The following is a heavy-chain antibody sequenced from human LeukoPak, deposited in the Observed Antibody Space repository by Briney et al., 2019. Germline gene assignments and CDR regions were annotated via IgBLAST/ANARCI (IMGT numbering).Heavy chain of an antibody. CDR3: ARDLTYYYDSSGRANLFDP. CDR2: IYYSGST. D-gene: IGHD3-22*01. V-gene: IGHV4-59*01. Sequence: SETLSLSCTVSGGSISSYYWSWIRQPPGKGLEWIGYIYYSGSTNYNPSLKSRVTISVDTSKNQFSLKLRSVTAADTAVYYCARDLTYYYDSSGRANLFDPWGQGTLVTVSS. J-gene: IGHJ5*02. CDR1: GGSISSYY.